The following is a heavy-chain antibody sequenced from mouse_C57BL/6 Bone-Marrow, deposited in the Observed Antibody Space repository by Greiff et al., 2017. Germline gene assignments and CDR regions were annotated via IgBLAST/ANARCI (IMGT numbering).Heavy chain of an antibody. CDR3: VSQLGPYAMDY. Sequence: EVKVVESGGGLVQPKGSLKLSCAASGFSFNTYAMNWVRQAPGKGLEWVARIRSKSNNYATYYSDSVKDRFTISRDDSESMLYLQMNNLKTEDTAMYYCVSQLGPYAMDYWGQGTSVTVSS. CDR2: IRSKSNNYAT. J-gene: IGHJ4*01. V-gene: IGHV10-1*01. CDR1: GFSFNTYA. D-gene: IGHD4-1*01.